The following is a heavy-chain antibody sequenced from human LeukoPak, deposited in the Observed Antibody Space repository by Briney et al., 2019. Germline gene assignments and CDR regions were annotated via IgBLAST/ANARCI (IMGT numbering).Heavy chain of an antibody. Sequence: SGGSLRLSCAASGFTVSSNYMSWVRQAPGKGLEWASVIYSGGSTYYADSAKGRFTISRDNSKNTLYLQMNSLRAEDTAVYYCARITNDAFDIWGQGTMVTVSS. D-gene: IGHD3-16*01. CDR2: IYSGGST. CDR1: GFTVSSNY. CDR3: ARITNDAFDI. J-gene: IGHJ3*02. V-gene: IGHV3-53*01.